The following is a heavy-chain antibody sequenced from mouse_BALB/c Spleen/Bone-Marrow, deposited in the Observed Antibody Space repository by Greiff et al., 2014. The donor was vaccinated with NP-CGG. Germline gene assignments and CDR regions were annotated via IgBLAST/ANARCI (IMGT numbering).Heavy chain of an antibody. CDR3: ARAHYDYVLFDY. CDR2: IWAGGST. J-gene: IGHJ2*01. V-gene: IGHV2-9*02. Sequence: VKLMESGPGLVAPSQSLSITCTVSGFSLTTYGVHWVRQPPGKGLEWLGVIWAGGSTNYNSALMSRLSISKDNSKSQVFLKMNSLQTDDTAMYYYARAHYDYVLFDYWGQGTTLTVSS. D-gene: IGHD2-4*01. CDR1: GFSLTTYG.